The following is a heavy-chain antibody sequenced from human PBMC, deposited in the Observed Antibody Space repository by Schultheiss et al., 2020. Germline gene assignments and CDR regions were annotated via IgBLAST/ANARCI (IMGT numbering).Heavy chain of an antibody. CDR2: ISAYNGNI. V-gene: IGHV1-18*01. CDR1: GGTFSSYA. J-gene: IGHJ4*02. Sequence: ASVKVSCKASGGTFSSYAISWVRQAPGQGLEWMGWISAYNGNINYAQKLQGRVTMTTDTSTSTAYMELRSLRSDDTAVYYCARDRTYTVTDYWGRGTLVTVSS. CDR3: ARDRTYTVTDY. D-gene: IGHD4-17*01.